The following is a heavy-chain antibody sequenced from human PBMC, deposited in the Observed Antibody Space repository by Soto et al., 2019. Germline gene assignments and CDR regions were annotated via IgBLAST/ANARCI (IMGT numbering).Heavy chain of an antibody. CDR3: ASGVVVFSASICYDCYGIAV. CDR1: GNTFTGYG. CDR2: ISAYNGNT. V-gene: IGHV1-18*04. Sequence: GASVKPSCKAPGNTFTGYGLRWVRQAPGQGHEWMGWISAYNGNTNYAQKLQGRVTMTTDTSTSTAYMELRSLRSDDTAVYYCASGVVVFSASICYDCYGIAVSGQRTTVTVS. J-gene: IGHJ6*02. D-gene: IGHD2-2*01.